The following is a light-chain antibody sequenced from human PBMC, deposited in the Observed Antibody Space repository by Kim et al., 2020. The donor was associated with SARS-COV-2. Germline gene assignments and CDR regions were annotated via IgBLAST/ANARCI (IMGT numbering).Light chain of an antibody. J-gene: IGLJ1*01. Sequence: SSELTQDPAVSVALGQAVRITCQGDSLRRFYASWYQQRPGQAPRLVIYGKNSRPSGIPDRFSGSTSGNTAVLTITGAQAEDEADYYCNSRDSSDNHRVVF. CDR3: NSRDSSDNHRVV. CDR2: GKN. V-gene: IGLV3-19*01. CDR1: SLRRFY.